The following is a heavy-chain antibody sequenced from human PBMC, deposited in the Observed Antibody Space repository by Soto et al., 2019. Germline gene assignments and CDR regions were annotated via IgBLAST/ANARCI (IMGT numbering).Heavy chain of an antibody. CDR3: ARDLDGGSTRTYYYYYGMDV. V-gene: IGHV3-33*08. CDR2: IGNDGSNK. J-gene: IGHJ6*02. CDR1: GFTFSSYW. D-gene: IGHD3-9*01. Sequence: GGSLRLSCAASGFTFSSYWMHWVRQAPGKGLEWVSVIGNDGSNKYYADSVKGRFTISRDNSKNTLYLQMNSLRAGDTAVYYCARDLDGGSTRTYYYYYGMDVWGQGTTVTVSS.